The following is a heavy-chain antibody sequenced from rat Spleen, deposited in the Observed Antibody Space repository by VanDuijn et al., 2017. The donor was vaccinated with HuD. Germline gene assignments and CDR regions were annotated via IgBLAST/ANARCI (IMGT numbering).Heavy chain of an antibody. V-gene: IGHV5-58*01. CDR2: INTDGDST. Sequence: EVQLVETGGDLVQPGRSLKLSCVASGFTFSGYWMYWLRQAPGKGLEWISSINTDGDSTFYPDSVKGRFTLSRDNTKNTLYLQMNSLTSEDTATYYCTRGSLGSGRLNWFVYWGQGTLVTVSS. J-gene: IGHJ3*01. D-gene: IGHD4-6*01. CDR3: TRGSLGSGRLNWFVY. CDR1: GFTFSGYW.